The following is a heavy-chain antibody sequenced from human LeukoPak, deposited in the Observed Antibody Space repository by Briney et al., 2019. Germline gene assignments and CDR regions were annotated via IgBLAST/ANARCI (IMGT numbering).Heavy chain of an antibody. V-gene: IGHV3-53*01. D-gene: IGHD2-2*02. CDR3: AREAGYCSGTSCYIYYYGMDA. Sequence: GGSLRLSCAASGFTVSSNYLSWVRQAPGKGLEWVSTIYSSGNTYCADSVKGRFSISRDDSKNTLYLQMNSLRAADTAVYYCAREAGYCSGTSCYIYYYGMDAWGQGTTVTVSS. CDR2: IYSSGNT. J-gene: IGHJ6*02. CDR1: GFTVSSNY.